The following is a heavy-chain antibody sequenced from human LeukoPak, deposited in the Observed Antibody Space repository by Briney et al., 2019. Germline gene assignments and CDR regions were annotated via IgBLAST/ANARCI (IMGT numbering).Heavy chain of an antibody. Sequence: PGGSLRLSCAASGFTFSSYSMNWVRQAPGKGLEWVSSISSSSSYIYYADSVKGRFTISRDNAKNSLYLQMNSLRAEDTAVYYCARMDDIVVVVAATQYNWFDPWGQGTLVTVSS. CDR2: ISSSSSYI. D-gene: IGHD2-15*01. V-gene: IGHV3-21*01. CDR1: GFTFSSYS. CDR3: ARMDDIVVVVAATQYNWFDP. J-gene: IGHJ5*02.